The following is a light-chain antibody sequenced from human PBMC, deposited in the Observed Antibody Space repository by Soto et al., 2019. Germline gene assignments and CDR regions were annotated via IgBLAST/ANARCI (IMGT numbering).Light chain of an antibody. Sequence: QSALTQPPSASGTPGQRVTISCSGSDSNIGNNLVYWYQQLPGTAPKLLIYRNNQWPSGVPDRFSGSKSGTSASLAISGLRSEDEADYYCATWDDNMSGLVFGGGTKLTVL. CDR1: DSNIGNNL. CDR2: RNN. V-gene: IGLV1-47*01. CDR3: ATWDDNMSGLV. J-gene: IGLJ2*01.